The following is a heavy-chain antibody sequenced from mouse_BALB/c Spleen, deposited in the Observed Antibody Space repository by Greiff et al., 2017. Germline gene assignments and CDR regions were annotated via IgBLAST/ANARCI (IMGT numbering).Heavy chain of an antibody. J-gene: IGHJ2*01. CDR3: ARGEGYDYDDPFDY. CDR2: INPSSGYT. Sequence: QVQLQQSAAELARPGASVKMSCKASGYTFTSYTMHWVKQRPGQGLEWIGYINPSSGYTEYNQKFKDKTTLTADKSSSTAYMQLSSLTSEDSAVYYCARGEGYDYDDPFDYWGQGTTLTVSS. D-gene: IGHD2-4*01. V-gene: IGHV1-4*02. CDR1: GYTFTSYT.